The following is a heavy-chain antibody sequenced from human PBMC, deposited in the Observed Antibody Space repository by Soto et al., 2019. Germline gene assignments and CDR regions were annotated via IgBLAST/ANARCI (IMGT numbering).Heavy chain of an antibody. CDR3: ARNPVWTLGGMDV. D-gene: IGHD3-16*01. J-gene: IGHJ6*04. CDR1: GYTFSSDA. CDR2: INAGNGNT. V-gene: IGHV1-3*01. Sequence: GSSVNGACKAAGYTFSSDAGHWVRQAPGQRLEWMGWINAGNGNTKYSQKFQGRVTITRDTSASTAYMELSSLRAEDTALYYCARNPVWTLGGMDVWGKGPTVTASS.